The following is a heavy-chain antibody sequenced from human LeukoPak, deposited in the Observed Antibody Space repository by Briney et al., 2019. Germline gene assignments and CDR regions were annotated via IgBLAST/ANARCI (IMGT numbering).Heavy chain of an antibody. J-gene: IGHJ4*02. CDR3: ARGENTYYYDSSLYYFDY. CDR2: INHSGST. Sequence: SETLSLTCAVYGGSFSGYYWSWIRQPPGKGLEWIGEINHSGSTNYHPSLKSRVTISVDTSKNQFSLKLSSVTAADTAVYYCARGENTYYYDSSLYYFDYWGQGTLVTVSS. CDR1: GGSFSGYY. V-gene: IGHV4-34*01. D-gene: IGHD3-22*01.